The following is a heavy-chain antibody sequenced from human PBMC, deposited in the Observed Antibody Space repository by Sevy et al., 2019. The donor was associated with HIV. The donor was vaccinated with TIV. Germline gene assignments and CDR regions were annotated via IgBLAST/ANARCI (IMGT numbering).Heavy chain of an antibody. J-gene: IGHJ4*02. CDR1: GFTFGDYA. V-gene: IGHV3-49*03. CDR2: IRSKAYGGTT. D-gene: IGHD2-15*01. Sequence: GGSLRLSCTASGFTFGDYAMSWFRQAPGKGLEWVGFIRSKAYGGTTEYAASVKGRFTISRDDSKSIAHLQMNSLKTEDTAVYYCTRGPNCSGGSCYGQDFDYWGQGTLVTVSS. CDR3: TRGPNCSGGSCYGQDFDY.